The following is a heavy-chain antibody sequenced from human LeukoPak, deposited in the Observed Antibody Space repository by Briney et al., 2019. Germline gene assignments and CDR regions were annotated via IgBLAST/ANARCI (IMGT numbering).Heavy chain of an antibody. J-gene: IGHJ4*02. Sequence: GGSLRLSCAASGFTFSTYAMSWVRQAPGKGLEWVSAISGNGGTTYYAGSVRGRFTISRDNSKNTLYLQMNSLTADDTAVYYCAKDQAWGQGTLVTVSS. CDR2: ISGNGGTT. CDR1: GFTFSTYA. V-gene: IGHV3-23*01. CDR3: AKDQA.